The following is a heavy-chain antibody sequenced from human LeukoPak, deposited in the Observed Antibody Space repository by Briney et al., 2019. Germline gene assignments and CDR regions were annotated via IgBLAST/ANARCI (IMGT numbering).Heavy chain of an antibody. CDR3: ARGHSYGYFDY. CDR2: IYSDGNT. CDR1: GFTVSRNY. D-gene: IGHD5-18*01. Sequence: GGSLRLSCAASGFTVSRNYMSWVRQAPGKGLEWVSIIYSDGNTYYADSVKGRFTLSRDDSKNTLFLQMNSLRAEDTAVYYCARGHSYGYFDYWGQGTLVTVSS. V-gene: IGHV3-66*01. J-gene: IGHJ4*02.